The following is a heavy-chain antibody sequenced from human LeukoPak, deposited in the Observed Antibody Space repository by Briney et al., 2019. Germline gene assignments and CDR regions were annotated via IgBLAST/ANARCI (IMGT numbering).Heavy chain of an antibody. J-gene: IGHJ4*02. CDR2: TLYDGSSQ. CDR1: GFTFTGYG. CDR3: AKDLLLRQFVLDF. V-gene: IGHV3-30*02. Sequence: PPGGSLRLSCAVSGFTFTGYGMHWVRLAPGRGLEWVAFTLYDGSSQYYPDSLRGRFTISRDNSKNTLFLQMNNLTHDDTAVYYCAKDLLLRQFVLDFWGQGTPVTVSS. D-gene: IGHD5-24*01.